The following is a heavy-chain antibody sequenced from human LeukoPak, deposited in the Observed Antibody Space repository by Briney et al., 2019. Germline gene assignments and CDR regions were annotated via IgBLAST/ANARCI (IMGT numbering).Heavy chain of an antibody. D-gene: IGHD6-13*01. V-gene: IGHV6-1*01. J-gene: IGHJ4*02. CDR2: TYYRSKWYN. CDR3: ARDLGGSSWYGSYYFDY. CDR1: GDSVSSNSAA. Sequence: SQTLSLTCAIHGDSVSSNSAAWNWIRQSPSRGLEWLGRTYYRSKWYNDYAVSVKSRITINPDTSKNQFSLQLNSVTPEDTAVYYCARDLGGSSWYGSYYFDYWGQGTLVTVSS.